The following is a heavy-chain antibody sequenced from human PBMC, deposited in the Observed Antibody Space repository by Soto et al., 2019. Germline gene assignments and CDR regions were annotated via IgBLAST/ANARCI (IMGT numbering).Heavy chain of an antibody. CDR2: IYHSGST. CDR1: SGSISISNW. J-gene: IGHJ5*02. CDR3: ARGAAIAAAGTFWFDP. Sequence: SDTLSLTCAVSSGSISISNWWSWVRQPPGKGLEWIGEIYHSGSTNYNPSLKSRVTISVDKFKNQFSLKLSSVTAADTAVYYCARGAAIAAAGTFWFDPWGQGTLVTVSS. D-gene: IGHD6-13*01. V-gene: IGHV4-4*02.